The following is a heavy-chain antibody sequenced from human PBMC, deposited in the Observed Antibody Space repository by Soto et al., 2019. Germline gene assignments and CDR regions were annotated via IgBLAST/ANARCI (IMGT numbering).Heavy chain of an antibody. Sequence: EVQLLESGGGLVQPGGSLRLSCAASGFTFSRYDMTWVRQAPGKGLEWVSAISGSGGSTNYGDSVKGRFIISRDNSKNTLFMQMNSLRVEDTAVYYCAIRGLSKSEVRGYFDYWGRGTLVTVSS. V-gene: IGHV3-23*01. D-gene: IGHD3-10*01. CDR2: ISGSGGST. J-gene: IGHJ4*02. CDR1: GFTFSRYD. CDR3: AIRGLSKSEVRGYFDY.